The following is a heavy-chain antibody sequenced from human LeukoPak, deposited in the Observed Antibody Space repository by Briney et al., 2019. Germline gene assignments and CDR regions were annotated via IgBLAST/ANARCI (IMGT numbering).Heavy chain of an antibody. CDR2: IYYSGST. Sequence: PSETLSLTCTVSGDSISGSNYYWGWIRQPPGKGLEWIGSIYYSGSTYYNPSLKSRVTISVDTSKNQFSLKMSSVTAADTAVYYCARRGLRWAFDYWGQGTLVTVSS. J-gene: IGHJ4*02. V-gene: IGHV4-39*01. CDR1: GDSISGSNYY. CDR3: ARRGLRWAFDY. D-gene: IGHD4-23*01.